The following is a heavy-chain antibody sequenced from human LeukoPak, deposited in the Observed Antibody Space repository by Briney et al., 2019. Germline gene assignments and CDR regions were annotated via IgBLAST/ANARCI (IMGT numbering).Heavy chain of an antibody. J-gene: IGHJ4*02. CDR3: ARIEMATITGGFDY. V-gene: IGHV1-18*01. Sequence: GASVKVSCKASGYTFTNYTMNWVRQAPGQGLEWMGWINPNSGGTNYAQKLQGRVTMTTDTSTSTAYMELRSLRSDDTAVYYCARIEMATITGGFDYWGQGTLVTVSS. D-gene: IGHD5-24*01. CDR2: INPNSGGT. CDR1: GYTFTNYT.